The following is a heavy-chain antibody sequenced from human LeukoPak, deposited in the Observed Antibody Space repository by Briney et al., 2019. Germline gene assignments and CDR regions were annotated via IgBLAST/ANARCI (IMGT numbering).Heavy chain of an antibody. CDR3: AKGSGWYV. CDR2: ISGSGGST. Sequence: GGSLRLSCAASGFSFSSSSMSWVRQAPGKGLEWVSVISGSGGSTDYADSVKGRFTISRDNSKNTLYLQMNSLRAEDTAVYYCAKGSGWYVWGQGTLVTVSS. V-gene: IGHV3-23*01. J-gene: IGHJ4*02. D-gene: IGHD6-19*01. CDR1: GFSFSSSS.